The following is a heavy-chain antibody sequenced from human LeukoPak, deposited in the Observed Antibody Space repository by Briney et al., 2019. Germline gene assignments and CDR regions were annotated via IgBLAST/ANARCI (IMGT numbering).Heavy chain of an antibody. J-gene: IGHJ3*02. Sequence: GGSLRLSCAASGFTFSSYAMRWVGQAPGKGLVGVSAISGRGGSTYYADSVKGRFTIARDNSKNTLYLEMNSLRAEDTAVYYCARATATLDAFDIWGQGTMVTVSS. V-gene: IGHV3-23*01. CDR2: ISGRGGST. CDR1: GFTFSSYA. CDR3: ARATATLDAFDI.